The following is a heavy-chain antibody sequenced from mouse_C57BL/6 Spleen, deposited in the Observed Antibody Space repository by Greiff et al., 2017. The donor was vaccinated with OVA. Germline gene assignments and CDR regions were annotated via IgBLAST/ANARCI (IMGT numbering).Heavy chain of an antibody. CDR3: ARRLDYYGSVYFGD. D-gene: IGHD1-1*01. CDR2: IHPNSGST. V-gene: IGHV1-64*01. Sequence: VKLQESGAELVKPGASVKLSCKASGYTFTSYWMHWVKQRPGQGLEWIGMIHPNSGSTNYNEKFKSKATLTVDKSSSTAYMQLSSLTSEYSAVYYCARRLDYYGSVYFGDWGQGTTLTVAS. CDR1: GYTFTSYW. J-gene: IGHJ2*01.